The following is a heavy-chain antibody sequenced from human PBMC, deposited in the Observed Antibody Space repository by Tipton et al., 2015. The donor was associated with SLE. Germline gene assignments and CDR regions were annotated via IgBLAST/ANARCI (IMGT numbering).Heavy chain of an antibody. CDR3: ERSASDDVYAYELDV. V-gene: IGHV3-11*04. CDR1: GFTFSNYY. CDR2: ISSSGSNI. D-gene: IGHD2-8*01. J-gene: IGHJ6*02. Sequence: SLRLSCAASGFTFSNYYMSWIRQAPGKGLEWVSYISSSGSNIYYADSMKGRFTISRDNAKNSMYLQMNSLRAEDTAVYYCERSASDDVYAYELDVWGEGTTVTAAS.